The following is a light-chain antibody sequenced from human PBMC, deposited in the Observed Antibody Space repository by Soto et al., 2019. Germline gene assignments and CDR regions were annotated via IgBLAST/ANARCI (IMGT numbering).Light chain of an antibody. CDR3: QQYNNWPPLT. V-gene: IGKV3-15*01. CDR2: GAS. Sequence: EIVMTQSPATLSVSPGERATLSCRASQSVSSNLAWYQQKLGQAPRLLIFGASTRATGTPARFSGSGSGTDFTLTISSLQSEDFAVYYCQQYNNWPPLTFGGGTKVDIK. J-gene: IGKJ4*01. CDR1: QSVSSN.